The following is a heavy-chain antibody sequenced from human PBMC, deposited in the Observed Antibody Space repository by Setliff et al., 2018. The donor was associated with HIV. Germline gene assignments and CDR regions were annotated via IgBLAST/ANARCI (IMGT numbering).Heavy chain of an antibody. Sequence: ASETLSLTCSVSGGSMTNYYWSWIRQSPGRPLEWIGYIYYSGSNIYNPSLKSRVTIELVTPRNQISLKLTSVTAADTATYYCARVDRGGGYNYGGFWFDPWGQGTLVTVSS. J-gene: IGHJ5*02. D-gene: IGHD5-18*01. CDR2: IYYSGSN. CDR1: GGSMTNYY. V-gene: IGHV4-59*12. CDR3: ARVDRGGGYNYGGFWFDP.